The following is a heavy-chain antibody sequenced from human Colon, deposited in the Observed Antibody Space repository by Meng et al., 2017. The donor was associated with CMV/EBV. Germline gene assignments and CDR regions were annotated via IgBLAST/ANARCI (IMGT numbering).Heavy chain of an antibody. V-gene: IGHV4-39*07. J-gene: IGHJ5*02. Sequence: GSLRLSCTVSGDSIRSSGYYWAWIRQPPGKGLEWIGSMFYSGSTYYSASLKSRVTMSIDTSKNQVSLKLTSVIAADTAVYYCARDGQRISVVWGVPNWFDPWGQGTLVTVSS. CDR1: GDSIRSSGYY. CDR3: ARDGQRISVVWGVPNWFDP. D-gene: IGHD3-10*01. CDR2: MFYSGST.